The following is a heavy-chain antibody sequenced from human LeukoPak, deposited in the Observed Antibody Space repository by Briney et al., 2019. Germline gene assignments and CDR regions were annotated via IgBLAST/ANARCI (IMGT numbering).Heavy chain of an antibody. D-gene: IGHD3-22*01. CDR3: ARVRTYYYDSSGYRRGLFDY. CDR2: ISAYNGNT. J-gene: IGHJ4*02. Sequence: GASVKVSCKASGYTFTSYGISWVRQAPGQGLEWMGWISAYNGNTNYAQKLQGRVTTTTDTSTSTAYMELRSLRSDDTAVYYCARVRTYYYDSSGYRRGLFDYWGQGTLVTVSS. V-gene: IGHV1-18*01. CDR1: GYTFTSYG.